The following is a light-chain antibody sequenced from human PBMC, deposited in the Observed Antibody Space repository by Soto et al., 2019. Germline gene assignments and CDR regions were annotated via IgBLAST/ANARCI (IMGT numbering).Light chain of an antibody. J-gene: IGKJ4*01. CDR1: QSIDRW. CDR2: DAS. CDR3: QQYNSYSLT. Sequence: DIQMTQSPSTLPASVGDRVTISCRASQSIDRWLAWYQQRPGQAPKLLIYDASSLASGVPSRSSGSGSGTEFTLTISSLQPEDFATYYCQQYNSYSLTFGGGTKVDIK. V-gene: IGKV1-5*01.